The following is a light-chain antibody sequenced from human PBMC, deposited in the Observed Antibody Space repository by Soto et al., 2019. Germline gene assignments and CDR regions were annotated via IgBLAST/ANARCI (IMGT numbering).Light chain of an antibody. CDR3: QQLNGYPPYT. CDR2: VAS. J-gene: IGKJ2*01. V-gene: IGKV1-9*01. CDR1: QDISSY. Sequence: DIQLTQSPSFLSASVGDRVTITCRASQDISSYLAWYQQKPGKAPNLLIYVASSLQSGVPSRFSGSGFGTEFTLTISSLQPGDSATYYCQQLNGYPPYTFGQGTKLEVK.